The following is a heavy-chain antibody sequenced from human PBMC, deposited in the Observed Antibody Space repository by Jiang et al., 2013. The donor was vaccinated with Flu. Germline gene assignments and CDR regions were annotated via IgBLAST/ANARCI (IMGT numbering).Heavy chain of an antibody. CDR2: IYYSGST. CDR3: ARLWDDSFDY. D-gene: IGHD3-22*01. Sequence: GSGLVKPSETLSLTCTVSGGSISSYYWSWIRQPPGKGLEWIGYIYYSGSTNYNPSLKSRVTISVDTSKNQFSPKLSSVTAADTAVYYCARLWDDSFDYWGQGTLVTVSS. CDR1: GGSISSYY. V-gene: IGHV4-59*01. J-gene: IGHJ4*02.